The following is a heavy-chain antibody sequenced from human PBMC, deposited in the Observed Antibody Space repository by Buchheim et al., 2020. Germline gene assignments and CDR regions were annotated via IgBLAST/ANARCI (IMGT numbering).Heavy chain of an antibody. J-gene: IGHJ4*02. V-gene: IGHV3-7*01. CDR1: GFTFSTYW. Sequence: EVQLLESGGGLVQPGGSLRLSWAASGFTFSTYWRSWVRQVPGKGLGWVANIKPDGSQKYYVVSVKGRFTISRDSATNSLYLQMNSLRAEDTAVYYCARVVVGASFDYWGQGTL. CDR2: IKPDGSQK. D-gene: IGHD2-2*01. CDR3: ARVVVGASFDY.